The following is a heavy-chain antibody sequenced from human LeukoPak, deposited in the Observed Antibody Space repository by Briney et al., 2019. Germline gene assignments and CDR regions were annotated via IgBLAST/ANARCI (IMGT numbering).Heavy chain of an antibody. D-gene: IGHD3-22*01. V-gene: IGHV1-69*02. Sequence: SVKVSCKASGGTFSSYTISWVRQAPGQGLEWMGRIIPILGIANYAQKFQGRVTITADKSTSTAYMELSSLRSEDTAVYYCARGRYYYDSLKWYFDYWGQGTLVTVSS. CDR1: GGTFSSYT. CDR2: IIPILGIA. J-gene: IGHJ4*02. CDR3: ARGRYYYDSLKWYFDY.